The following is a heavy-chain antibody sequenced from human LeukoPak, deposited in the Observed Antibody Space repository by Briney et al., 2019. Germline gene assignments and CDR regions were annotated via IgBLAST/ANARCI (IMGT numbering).Heavy chain of an antibody. CDR2: ISGSGGNT. V-gene: IGHV3-23*01. Sequence: PGGSLRLSCAASGFTFSSYAMSWVRQAPGKGLEWVSTISGSGGNTYYADSVKGRFTISRDNSKNTLHLQMNSLRAEDTAVDYCASARYCSGGSCSYYYGMDVWGKGTTVTVSS. J-gene: IGHJ6*04. CDR1: GFTFSSYA. CDR3: ASARYCSGGSCSYYYGMDV. D-gene: IGHD2-15*01.